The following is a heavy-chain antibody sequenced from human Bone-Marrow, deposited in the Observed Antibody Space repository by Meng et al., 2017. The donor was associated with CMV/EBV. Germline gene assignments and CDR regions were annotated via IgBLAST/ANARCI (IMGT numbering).Heavy chain of an antibody. V-gene: IGHV1-2*02. Sequence: ASGKVSCKASGYTFTGYYMHWVRQAPGQGLEWMGWINPNSGGTNYAQKFQGRVTMTRDTSISTAYMELSRLRSDDTAVYYCARVPAWSGSYDDLDYWGQGTLVTVSS. CDR3: ARVPAWSGSYDDLDY. D-gene: IGHD1-26*01. J-gene: IGHJ4*02. CDR2: INPNSGGT. CDR1: GYTFTGYY.